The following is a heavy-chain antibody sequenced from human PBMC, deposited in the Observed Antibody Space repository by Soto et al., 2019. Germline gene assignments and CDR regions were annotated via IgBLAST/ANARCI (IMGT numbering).Heavy chain of an antibody. CDR2: IYHSGNT. CDR3: VRGPRRCDFCSGIDI. D-gene: IGHD3-3*01. V-gene: IGHV4-39*01. CDR1: GGSISSSSYY. J-gene: IGHJ3*02. Sequence: SETLSLTCTVSGGSISSSSYYWGWIRQPPGKGLEWIGSIYHSGNTNYTPALKSRVTISLDTSKNQFYLKLNSVTAADTAVYYCVRGPRRCDFCSGIDIWGQGTMVTVSS.